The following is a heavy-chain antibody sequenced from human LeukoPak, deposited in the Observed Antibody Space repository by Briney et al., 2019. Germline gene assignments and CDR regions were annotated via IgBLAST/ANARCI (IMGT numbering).Heavy chain of an antibody. CDR2: ISYDGSNK. CDR3: AKAQGSGWYQWFDP. CDR1: GFTFSSYG. Sequence: GRSLRLSCAASGFTFSSYGMHWVRQAPGKGLEWVAVISYDGSNKYYADSVKGRFTISRDNSKNTLYLQMNSLRAEDTAVYYCAKAQGSGWYQWFDPWGQGTLVTVSS. V-gene: IGHV3-30*18. J-gene: IGHJ5*02. D-gene: IGHD6-19*01.